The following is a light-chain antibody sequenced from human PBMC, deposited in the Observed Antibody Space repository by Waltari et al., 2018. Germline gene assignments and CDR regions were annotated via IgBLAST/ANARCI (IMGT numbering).Light chain of an antibody. J-gene: IGKJ1*01. Sequence: DIQMTQSPSSLSASVADTVTITCRASQIISSWLDWYQQKPGKAPKLLIYKASSLQSGVPSRFSGSGSGTDFTLTISSLQPEDFATYYCLQYSSSPWTFGQGTKVEIK. V-gene: IGKV1-12*01. CDR2: KAS. CDR1: QIISSW. CDR3: LQYSSSPWT.